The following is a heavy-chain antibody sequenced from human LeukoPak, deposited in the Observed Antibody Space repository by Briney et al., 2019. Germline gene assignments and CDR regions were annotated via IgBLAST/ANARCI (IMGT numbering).Heavy chain of an antibody. D-gene: IGHD3-10*01. Sequence: SVKVSCKASGGTFSSYAISWGRQAPGQGLEWMGGIIPIFGTANYAQKFQGRVTITADESTSTAYMELSSLRSEDTAVYYCAIEKLIGELFFPFGYWGQGTLVTVSS. V-gene: IGHV1-69*13. J-gene: IGHJ4*02. CDR1: GGTFSSYA. CDR2: IIPIFGTA. CDR3: AIEKLIGELFFPFGY.